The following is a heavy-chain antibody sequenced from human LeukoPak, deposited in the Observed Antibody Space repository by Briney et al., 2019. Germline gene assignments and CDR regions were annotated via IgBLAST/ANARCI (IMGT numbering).Heavy chain of an antibody. CDR3: ARDQRVDFWSGGSSFDP. J-gene: IGHJ5*02. CDR2: IYYNGTT. V-gene: IGHV4-59*01. CDR1: GGSLSRFY. Sequence: SETLSLTCTVSGGSLSRFYWSWIRQTPGKGLEWIRCIYYNGTTNYNPSLKTRLTMTLDTSKHKFSLQLPSVPAPDTALYYRARDQRVDFWSGGSSFDPWGRGTLVTVSS. D-gene: IGHD3-3*01.